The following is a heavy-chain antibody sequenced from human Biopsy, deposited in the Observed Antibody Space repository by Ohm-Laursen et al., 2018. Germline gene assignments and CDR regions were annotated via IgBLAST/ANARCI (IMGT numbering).Heavy chain of an antibody. V-gene: IGHV4-4*09. CDR3: ARMDCSGGSCHYYSYSMDV. CDR1: GGSFTGHY. Sequence: GTLSLTCTVSGGSFTGHYWSWIRQPPGKGLECIGNIHHSGSTNYNPSLKSRLTISVDTSKNQFSLKLSSVTAADTAVYYCARMDCSGGSCHYYSYSMDVWGQGTTVTVSS. D-gene: IGHD2-15*01. J-gene: IGHJ6*02. CDR2: IHHSGST.